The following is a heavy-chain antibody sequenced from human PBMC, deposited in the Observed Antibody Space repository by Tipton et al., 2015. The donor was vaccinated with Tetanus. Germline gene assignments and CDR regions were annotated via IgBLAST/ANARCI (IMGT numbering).Heavy chain of an antibody. CDR3: ASRVRGPAAY. CDR1: GDSISSDNW. Sequence: TLSLTCTVSGDSISSDNWWSWVRQPPGRGLEWIGEIYHSGATNYNSSLKSRVAISVYKSRNQFSLKVNSVTAADTAFYYWASRVRGPAAYWGQGILVTVSS. D-gene: IGHD3-3*01. V-gene: IGHV4-4*02. CDR2: IYHSGAT. J-gene: IGHJ4*02.